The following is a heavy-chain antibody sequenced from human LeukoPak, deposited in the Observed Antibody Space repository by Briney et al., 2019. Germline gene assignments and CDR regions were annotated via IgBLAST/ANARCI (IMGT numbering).Heavy chain of an antibody. Sequence: SETLSLTCTVSGGSISSYYWSWIRQPPGKGLEWIGYIYYSGSTNYNPSLKSRVTISVDTSKNQFSLKLSSVTAAGTAVYYCARVRDYGDYAANWFDPWGQGTLVTVSS. CDR3: ARVRDYGDYAANWFDP. CDR2: IYYSGST. V-gene: IGHV4-59*01. J-gene: IGHJ5*02. CDR1: GGSISSYY. D-gene: IGHD4-17*01.